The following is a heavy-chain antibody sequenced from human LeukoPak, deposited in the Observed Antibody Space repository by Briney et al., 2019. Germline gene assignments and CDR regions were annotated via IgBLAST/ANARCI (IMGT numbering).Heavy chain of an antibody. D-gene: IGHD3-22*01. Sequence: PSETLSLTCTVSGGSISSYYWSWVRQSPGKGLEWIAEIRQTGTINYNPSLQSRVTISLDRSKEQVSLRLNSLTAADTAVYYCVGNGHYCLEHWGQGTPVTVSS. CDR3: VGNGHYCLEH. V-gene: IGHV4-59*03. J-gene: IGHJ4*02. CDR1: GGSISSYY. CDR2: IRQTGTI.